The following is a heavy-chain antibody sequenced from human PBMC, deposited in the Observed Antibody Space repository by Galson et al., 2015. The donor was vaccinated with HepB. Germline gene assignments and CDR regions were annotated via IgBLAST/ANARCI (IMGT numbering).Heavy chain of an antibody. Sequence: SLRLSCAASGFTFSSYAMHWVRQAPGKGLEYVSGISTNGDGTYYANSVKGRFAVSRDNSKNTMFLQMGSLRADETGIYYCARGGSASQRTWGWFGPWPAATLFDYWGQGSLVTVSS. V-gene: IGHV3-64*01. CDR2: ISTNGDGT. J-gene: IGHJ4*02. D-gene: IGHD3-10*01. CDR1: GFTFSSYA. CDR3: ARGGSASQRTWGWFGPWPAATLFDY.